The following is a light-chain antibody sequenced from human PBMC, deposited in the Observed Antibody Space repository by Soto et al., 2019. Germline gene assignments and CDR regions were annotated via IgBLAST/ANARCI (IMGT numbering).Light chain of an antibody. CDR3: QQSYTLPPT. CDR1: QSIVNY. Sequence: IQMTQSPSSLSTSVGDRVTITCRSNQSIVNYLNWYQHKPGRAPKLLISGASTLQNAVPSRFSGSGSGTDFVLTINTLQAEDFAIYYCQQSYTLPPTFGPGTKVHIK. CDR2: GAS. J-gene: IGKJ3*01. V-gene: IGKV1-39*01.